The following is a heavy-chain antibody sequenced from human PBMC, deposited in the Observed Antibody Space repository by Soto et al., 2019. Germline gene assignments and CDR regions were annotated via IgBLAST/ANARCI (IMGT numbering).Heavy chain of an antibody. D-gene: IGHD6-19*01. J-gene: IGHJ6*01. CDR2: ISSSSSTI. CDR3: AIDASSGSYQNSYCLAV. CDR1: GFTFSSYN. Sequence: EVQLVESGGGLVQPGGSLRLSCAASGFTFSSYNMMWVRQAPGKGLEWVSYISSSSSTIYYADSVKGRFTISRDNAKNSLYLQMNNLRAEDTAVYCCAIDASSGSYQNSYCLAVWGEGTTVTASS. V-gene: IGHV3-48*01.